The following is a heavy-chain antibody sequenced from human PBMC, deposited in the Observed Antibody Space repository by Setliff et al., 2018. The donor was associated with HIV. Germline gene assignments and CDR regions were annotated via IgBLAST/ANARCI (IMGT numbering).Heavy chain of an antibody. CDR3: ASSSGWYGAAQFDP. D-gene: IGHD6-19*01. CDR2: IYSSGRT. J-gene: IGHJ5*02. CDR1: GGSISNYY. Sequence: SETLSLTCTVSGGSISNYYWSWIRQPAEKGLEWIGRIYSSGRTNYNPSLKSRVTMSLDTSKNQFSLKLSSLTAADTAVYYCASSSGWYGAAQFDPWGQGTRVTVSS. V-gene: IGHV4-4*07.